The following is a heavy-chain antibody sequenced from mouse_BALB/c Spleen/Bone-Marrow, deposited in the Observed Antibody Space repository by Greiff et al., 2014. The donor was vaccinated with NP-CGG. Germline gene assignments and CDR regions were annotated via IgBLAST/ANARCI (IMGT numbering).Heavy chain of an antibody. CDR1: GYSFAAYT. CDR3: ARWDWDGYAMDY. Sequence: LKESGPELVKPGASMKISCKASGYSFAAYTMNWVKQSHGKNLEWIGLINPYNGGTSYNQKFKGKATLTVDKSSSTAYMELLSLTSEDSAVYYCARWDWDGYAMDYWGQGTSVTVSS. CDR2: INPYNGGT. J-gene: IGHJ4*01. D-gene: IGHD4-1*01. V-gene: IGHV1-18*01.